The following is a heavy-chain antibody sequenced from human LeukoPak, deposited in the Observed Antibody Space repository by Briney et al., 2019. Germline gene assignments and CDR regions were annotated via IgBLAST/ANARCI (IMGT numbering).Heavy chain of an antibody. CDR1: GGSICSGHHY. D-gene: IGHD3-9*01. Sequence: SETLSLTCTVSGGSICSGHHYWGWIRQPPGKGLEWIGSIYSSGSTYYNPSLRTRVTMSVDKSKDHFSLQVTSLTAADTAVYYCARIFRPTGYYSNPKSGSIDLWGQGTLVTVSS. CDR2: IYSSGST. V-gene: IGHV4-39*02. CDR3: ARIFRPTGYYSNPKSGSIDL. J-gene: IGHJ5*02.